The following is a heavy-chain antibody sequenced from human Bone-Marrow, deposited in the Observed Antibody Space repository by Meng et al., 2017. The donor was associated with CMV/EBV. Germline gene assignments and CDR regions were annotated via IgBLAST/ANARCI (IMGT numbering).Heavy chain of an antibody. J-gene: IGHJ4*02. CDR2: IRSKAYGGTT. CDR1: GFTFGDYA. CDR3: TSNRDGYNLADY. Sequence: GGSLRLSCTASGFTFGDYAMSWVRQAPGKGLEWVGFIRSKAYGGTTEYAASVKGRFTISRDDSKNTAYLQMSSLKTEDTAVYYCTSNRDGYNLADYWGRGTLVTVSS. D-gene: IGHD5-24*01. V-gene: IGHV3-49*04.